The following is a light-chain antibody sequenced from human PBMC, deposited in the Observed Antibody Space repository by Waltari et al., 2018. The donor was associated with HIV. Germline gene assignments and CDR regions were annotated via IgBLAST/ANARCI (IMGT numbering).Light chain of an antibody. CDR3: QTWGMGIVV. Sequence: QIILTQSPSASASPGASFKLPCPLSSDPSNFAITCLQQQPETGPRYLMKLNSAGSHTKGDGIPDRFSGSSSGAERYLSMSGLHSDDEADYYCQTWGMGIVVFGGGTKLTVL. CDR2: LNSAGSH. V-gene: IGLV4-69*01. J-gene: IGLJ3*02. CDR1: SDPSNFA.